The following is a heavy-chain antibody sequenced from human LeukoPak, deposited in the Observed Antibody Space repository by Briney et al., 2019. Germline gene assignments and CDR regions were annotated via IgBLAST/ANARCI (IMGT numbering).Heavy chain of an antibody. Sequence: GRSLRLSCTSSGLTFGDHAMSWVRQAPGKGLEWVAVIRSKAYGGTAEYAASVKGRFTISRDDSKNIAYLQMNSLKTEDTAVYYCTREIDNSGDHVWYFDYWGQGALVTVSS. V-gene: IGHV3-49*04. CDR3: TREIDNSGDHVWYFDY. CDR1: GLTFGDHA. D-gene: IGHD3-22*01. CDR2: IRSKAYGGTA. J-gene: IGHJ4*02.